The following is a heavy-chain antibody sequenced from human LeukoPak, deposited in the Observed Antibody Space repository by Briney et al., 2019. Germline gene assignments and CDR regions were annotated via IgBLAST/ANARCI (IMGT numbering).Heavy chain of an antibody. CDR3: ARAGSPYYYDSSGYYYPEYLQH. V-gene: IGHV4-31*03. Sequence: SETLSLTCTVSGGSVRSDSYYWSWIRQPPGKGLEWIGYIYYSGSTYYNPSLKSRVTISVDTSKNQFSLKLSSVTAADTAVYYYARAGSPYYYDSSGYYYPEYLQHWGQGTLVTVSS. D-gene: IGHD3-22*01. CDR1: GGSVRSDSYY. CDR2: IYYSGST. J-gene: IGHJ1*01.